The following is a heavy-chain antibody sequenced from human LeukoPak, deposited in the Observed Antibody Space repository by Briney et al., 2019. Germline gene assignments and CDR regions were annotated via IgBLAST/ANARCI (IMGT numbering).Heavy chain of an antibody. CDR2: IYYRGST. Sequence: PSETLSLTCTVSGGSISSHYWSWIRQPPGKGLEWIAYIYYRGSTNYNPSLKSRVTISVDTSKKQFSLKLSSVTAADTAVYYCARGLWNILTGYYIDYWGQGTLVTVSS. CDR3: ARGLWNILTGYYIDY. J-gene: IGHJ4*02. V-gene: IGHV4-59*11. CDR1: GGSISSHY. D-gene: IGHD3-9*01.